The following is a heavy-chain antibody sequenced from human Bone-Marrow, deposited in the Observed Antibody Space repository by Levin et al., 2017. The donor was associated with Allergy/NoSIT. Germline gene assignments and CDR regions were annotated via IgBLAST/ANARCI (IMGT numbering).Heavy chain of an antibody. J-gene: IGHJ6*02. Sequence: SVKVSCKASGGTFSSYTISWVRQAPGQGLEWMGRIIPILGIANYAQKFQGRVTITADKSTSTAYMELSSLRSEDTAVYYCARVGGDYVPLLDYYYGMDVWGQGTTVTVSS. V-gene: IGHV1-69*02. CDR2: IIPILGIA. CDR3: ARVGGDYVPLLDYYYGMDV. CDR1: GGTFSSYT. D-gene: IGHD4-17*01.